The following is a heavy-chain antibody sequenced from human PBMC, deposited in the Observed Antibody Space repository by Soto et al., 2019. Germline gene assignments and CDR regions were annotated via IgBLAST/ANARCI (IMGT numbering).Heavy chain of an antibody. CDR3: ARVRVCGGDCSSFDY. D-gene: IGHD2-21*02. CDR1: GGSIISGGYY. CDR2: IYYSGST. V-gene: IGHV4-31*03. Sequence: LSLTCTVSGGSIISGGYYWSLIRQRPGKGLEWIGYIYYSGSTYYNPSLKSRVTISVDTSKNQFSLKLSSVTAADTAVYYCARVRVCGGDCSSFDYWGQGTLVTVSS. J-gene: IGHJ4*02.